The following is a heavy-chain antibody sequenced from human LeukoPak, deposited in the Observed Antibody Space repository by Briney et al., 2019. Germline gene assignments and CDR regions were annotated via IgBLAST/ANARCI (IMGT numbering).Heavy chain of an antibody. Sequence: GGSLRLSCAASGFTFSSYSMNWVRQAPGKGLEWVSSISSSSSYIYYADSVKGRFTISRDNAKNSLYLQMNSLRAEDTAVYYCARDVATVTTHYYYCMDVWGQGTTVTVSS. D-gene: IGHD4-17*01. CDR3: ARDVATVTTHYYYCMDV. CDR1: GFTFSSYS. V-gene: IGHV3-21*01. CDR2: ISSSSSYI. J-gene: IGHJ6*02.